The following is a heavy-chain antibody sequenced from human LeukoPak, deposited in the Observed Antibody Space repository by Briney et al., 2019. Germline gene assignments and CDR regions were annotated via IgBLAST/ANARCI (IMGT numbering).Heavy chain of an antibody. J-gene: IGHJ6*03. V-gene: IGHV4-61*09. CDR3: ASSVVAYYYYMDV. Sequence: SQTLSLTCTVSGGSINSGSYYWSWIRQPAGKGLEWMGHFYTSGHTSYNPSLKSRVTISVDTSKNQFSLKLSSVTAADTAVYYCASSVVAYYYYMDVWGKGTTVTVSS. CDR2: FYTSGHT. D-gene: IGHD2-15*01. CDR1: GGSINSGSYY.